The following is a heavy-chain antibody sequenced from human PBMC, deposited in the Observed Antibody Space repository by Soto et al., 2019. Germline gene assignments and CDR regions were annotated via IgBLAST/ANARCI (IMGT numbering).Heavy chain of an antibody. J-gene: IGHJ6*02. CDR3: AKYYYDSSGYPHYYGMDV. CDR1: GGTFSSYA. V-gene: IGHV1-69*01. CDR2: IIPIFGTA. D-gene: IGHD3-22*01. Sequence: QVQLVQSGAEVKKPGSSVKVSCKASGGTFSSYAISWVRQAPGQGLEWMGGIIPIFGTANYAQKFQGRVTITADESTSTAYMELSSVRSEDTAVYYCAKYYYDSSGYPHYYGMDVWGQGTTVTVSS.